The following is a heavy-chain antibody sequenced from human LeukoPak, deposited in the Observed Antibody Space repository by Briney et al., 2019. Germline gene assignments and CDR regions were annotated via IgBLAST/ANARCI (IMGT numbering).Heavy chain of an antibody. D-gene: IGHD6-13*01. Sequence: PGGSLRPSCAASGFPFSSFAMSWAGQAPGKGLEWVSAISGSGGSTYYADSVKGRFTISRDNSKNTLYLQMNSLRAEDTAVYYCAKVAGAYSSSWYVDYWGQGTLVTVSS. CDR2: ISGSGGST. CDR3: AKVAGAYSSSWYVDY. J-gene: IGHJ4*02. CDR1: GFPFSSFA. V-gene: IGHV3-23*01.